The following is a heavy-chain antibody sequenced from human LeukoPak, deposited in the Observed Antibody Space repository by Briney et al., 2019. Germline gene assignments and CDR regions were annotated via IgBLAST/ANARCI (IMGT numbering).Heavy chain of an antibody. CDR1: GYSFTSYW. CDR3: ATSTPKYSYGYGYYYYGMDV. J-gene: IGHJ6*02. CDR2: IYPGDSDT. Sequence: GESLQISCKGSGYSFTSYWIGWVRQMPGKGLEWMGIIYPGDSDTRYSPSFQGQVTISADKSISTAYLQWSSLKASDTAMYYCATSTPKYSYGYGYYYYGMDVWGQGTTVTVSS. V-gene: IGHV5-51*01. D-gene: IGHD5-18*01.